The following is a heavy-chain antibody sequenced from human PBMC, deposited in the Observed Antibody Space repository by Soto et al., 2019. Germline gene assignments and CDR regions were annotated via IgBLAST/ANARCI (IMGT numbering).Heavy chain of an antibody. CDR2: ISSSSTTK. D-gene: IGHD2-15*01. CDR1: GFTFSSYS. V-gene: IGHV3-48*01. CDR3: ARDGCSGSNCLNWFDP. J-gene: IGHJ5*02. Sequence: EVQLVESGGGLVQPGGSLRLSCAASGFTFSSYSMNWVRQAPGKGLEWVSYISSSSTTKYYADSVKGRFTISRDNAKNSLYLKMNSLRAEDTAVYYWARDGCSGSNCLNWFDPWGQGTLVTVSS.